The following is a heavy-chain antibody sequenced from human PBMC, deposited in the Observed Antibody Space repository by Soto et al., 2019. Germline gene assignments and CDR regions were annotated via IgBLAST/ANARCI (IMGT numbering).Heavy chain of an antibody. CDR3: ARAGCDGGSCFTLVGLRYGMDV. CDR2: ISYDGSNK. V-gene: IGHV3-30-3*01. Sequence: QVQLVESGGGVVQPGRSLRLSCAASGFTFSSYDMHWVRQAPGKGLEWVAVISYDGSNKYYADSVKGRFTISRDNSKNTLYLQMNSLIAEDTAVYYCARAGCDGGSCFTLVGLRYGMDVWGQGTTVTVSS. D-gene: IGHD2-15*01. CDR1: GFTFSSYD. J-gene: IGHJ6*02.